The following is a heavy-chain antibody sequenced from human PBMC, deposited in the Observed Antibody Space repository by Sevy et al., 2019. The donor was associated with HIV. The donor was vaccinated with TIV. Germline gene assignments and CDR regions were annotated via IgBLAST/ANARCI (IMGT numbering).Heavy chain of an antibody. CDR1: GFTFSSYE. D-gene: IGHD4-17*01. J-gene: IGHJ4*02. Sequence: GGFLRLSCVASGFTFSSYEMNWVRQAPGKGLEWVSYISNSGTSMYYSDSVKGRFTISSDNARNSLYLQMNSLRAEDTAVYYCARDLPPSATTVAHFDCWGQGTLVTVSS. CDR2: ISNSGTSM. V-gene: IGHV3-48*03. CDR3: ARDLPPSATTVAHFDC.